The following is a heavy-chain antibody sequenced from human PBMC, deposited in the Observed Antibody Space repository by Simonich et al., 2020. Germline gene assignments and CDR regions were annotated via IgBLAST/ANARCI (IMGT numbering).Heavy chain of an antibody. CDR3: ATYYFDY. Sequence: EVQLLESGGGLVQPGGSLRLSCAASGFTFSSYAMSWVRQAPGKGLECVSAISSSGGRTYYADSVKGRFTISRDTAKNTLYLQMNSLRAEDTAVYYCATYYFDYWGQGTLVTVSS. CDR2: ISSSGGRT. J-gene: IGHJ4*02. V-gene: IGHV3-23*01. CDR1: GFTFSSYA.